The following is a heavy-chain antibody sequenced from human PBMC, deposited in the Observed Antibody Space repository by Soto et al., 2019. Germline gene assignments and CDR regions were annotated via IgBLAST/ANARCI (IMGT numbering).Heavy chain of an antibody. CDR3: ASVTFGGIVLAH. V-gene: IGHV4-59*01. Sequence: SETLSLTCTVSAASFSKYYWTWIRQPPGKGLGWIGYIYFNGNTKYNPSLEGRLTISIDTSKKEFSLKLTSVTAADAAVYYCASVTFGGIVLAHWGQGTLVTVPQ. J-gene: IGHJ4*02. CDR2: IYFNGNT. D-gene: IGHD3-16*01. CDR1: AASFSKYY.